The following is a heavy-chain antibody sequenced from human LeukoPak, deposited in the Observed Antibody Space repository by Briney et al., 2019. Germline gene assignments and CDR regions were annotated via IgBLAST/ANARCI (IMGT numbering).Heavy chain of an antibody. J-gene: IGHJ4*02. Sequence: ASVKVSCKASGYIFTGYYMHWVRQAPGQGLEWMGWINPNSGGTKYAQKFQGRVTMTRDTSISTAYMELSELRSDDTAVYYCAGQKDPRPIDYWGQGTLITVSS. V-gene: IGHV1-2*02. CDR2: INPNSGGT. CDR1: GYIFTGYY. CDR3: AGQKDPRPIDY.